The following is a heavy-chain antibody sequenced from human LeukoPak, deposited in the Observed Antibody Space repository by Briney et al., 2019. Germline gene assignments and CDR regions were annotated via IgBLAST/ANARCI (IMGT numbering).Heavy chain of an antibody. CDR3: ARGDYYDSSGYFDP. CDR2: INHSGST. D-gene: IGHD3-22*01. J-gene: IGHJ5*02. CDR1: GGSFSGYY. Sequence: SETLSLTCAVYGGSFSGYYWSWTRQPPGKGLEWIGEINHSGSTNYNPSLKSRVTISVDTSKNQFPLKLSSVTAADTAVYYCARGDYYDSSGYFDPWGQGTLVTVSS. V-gene: IGHV4-34*01.